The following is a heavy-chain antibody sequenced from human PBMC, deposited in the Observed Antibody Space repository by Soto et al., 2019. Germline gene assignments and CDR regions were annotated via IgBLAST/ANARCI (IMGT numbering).Heavy chain of an antibody. Sequence: PGGSLRLSCAASGVTFSSYAMSWVRQAPGKGLEWVSAISGSGGSTYYADSVKGRFTISRDNSKNTLYLQMNSLRAEDTAVYYCAKGSSSGSTTFFDYWGQGTLVTVSS. V-gene: IGHV3-23*01. CDR1: GVTFSSYA. D-gene: IGHD6-19*01. CDR3: AKGSSSGSTTFFDY. CDR2: ISGSGGST. J-gene: IGHJ4*02.